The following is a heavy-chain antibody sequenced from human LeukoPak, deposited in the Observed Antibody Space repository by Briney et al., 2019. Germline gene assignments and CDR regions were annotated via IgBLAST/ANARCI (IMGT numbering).Heavy chain of an antibody. D-gene: IGHD4-17*01. J-gene: IGHJ4*02. V-gene: IGHV1-18*04. CDR3: AFDGGYGDYAQFDY. CDR1: GYTFTSYG. CDR2: ISAYNGNT. Sequence: ASVTVSCKASGYTFTSYGISWVRQAPGQGLEWMGWISAYNGNTNYAQKLQGRVTMTTDTSTSTAYMELRSLRSDDTAVYYCAFDGGYGDYAQFDYWGQGTLVTVSS.